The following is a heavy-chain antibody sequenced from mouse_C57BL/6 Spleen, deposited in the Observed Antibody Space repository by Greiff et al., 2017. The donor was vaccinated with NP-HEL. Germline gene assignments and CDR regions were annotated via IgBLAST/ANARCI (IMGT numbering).Heavy chain of an antibody. CDR3: ARRRWLLGFDY. V-gene: IGHV5-17*01. D-gene: IGHD2-3*01. J-gene: IGHJ2*01. Sequence: EVQVVESGGGLVKPGGSLKLSCAASGFTFSDYGLHWVRQAPEKGLEWVAYISSGSSTIYYADTVKGRFTISRDNAKNNLFLQMTSLRSEDTAMYYCARRRWLLGFDYWGQGTTLTVSS. CDR1: GFTFSDYG. CDR2: ISSGSSTI.